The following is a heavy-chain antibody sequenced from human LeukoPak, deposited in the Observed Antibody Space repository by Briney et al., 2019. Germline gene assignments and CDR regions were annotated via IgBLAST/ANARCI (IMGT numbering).Heavy chain of an antibody. V-gene: IGHV4-38-2*01. CDR2: IFHSGST. Sequence: SETLSLTCAVSGYSISSGYYWGWIRQPPGKGLEWIGSIFHSGSTYYNPSLKSRVNMSVDTSKNQISLKLSSVTAADTAVYYCARNEGWVPAANYWGQGTLVTVSS. J-gene: IGHJ4*02. D-gene: IGHD2-2*01. CDR1: GYSISSGYY. CDR3: ARNEGWVPAANY.